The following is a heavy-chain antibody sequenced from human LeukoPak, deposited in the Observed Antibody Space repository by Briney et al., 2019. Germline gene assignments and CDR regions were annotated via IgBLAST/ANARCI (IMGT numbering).Heavy chain of an antibody. CDR2: IYTSGST. CDR3: ARGVGYCSSTSRYDGWFDP. CDR1: GGSISSYY. J-gene: IGHJ5*02. V-gene: IGHV4-4*07. D-gene: IGHD2-2*03. Sequence: PSETLSLTCTVSGGSISSYYWSWIRQPAGKGLEWIGRIYTSGSTNYNPSLKSRVTISVDKSKNQFSLKLSSVTAADTAVYYCARGVGYCSSTSRYDGWFDPWGQGTLVTVSS.